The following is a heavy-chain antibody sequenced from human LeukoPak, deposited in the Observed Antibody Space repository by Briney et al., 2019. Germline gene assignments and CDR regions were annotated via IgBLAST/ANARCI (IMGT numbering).Heavy chain of an antibody. Sequence: PSETLSLTCTVSGGSISSYYWSWIRQPAGKGLEWIGRIYTSGSTNYNPPLKSRVTMSVDTSKNQFSLKLSSVTAADTAVYYCARDREYYDILTGYYKNPYFDYWGQGTLVTVSS. J-gene: IGHJ4*02. CDR1: GGSISSYY. D-gene: IGHD3-9*01. CDR3: ARDREYYDILTGYYKNPYFDY. V-gene: IGHV4-4*07. CDR2: IYTSGST.